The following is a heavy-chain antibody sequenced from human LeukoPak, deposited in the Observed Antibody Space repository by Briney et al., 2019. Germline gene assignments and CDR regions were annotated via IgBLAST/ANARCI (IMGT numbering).Heavy chain of an antibody. D-gene: IGHD2-2*01. V-gene: IGHV3-21*01. CDR3: ARDSGYCSSTSCYHYYYYYMDV. CDR1: GFTFSSYS. J-gene: IGHJ6*03. Sequence: GGSLRLSXAASGFTFSSYSMNWVRQAPGKGLEWVSSISSSSSYIYYADSVKGRFTISRDNAKNSLYLQMNSLRAEDTAVYYCARDSGYCSSTSCYHYYYYYMDVWGKGTTVTVSS. CDR2: ISSSSSYI.